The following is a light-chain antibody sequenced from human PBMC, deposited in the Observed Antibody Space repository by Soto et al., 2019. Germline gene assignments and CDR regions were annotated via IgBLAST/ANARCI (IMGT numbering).Light chain of an antibody. J-gene: IGKJ1*01. CDR1: QGIISTF. CDR2: GTS. Sequence: EIVLTQSPGTLSLSPGKRATLSCRASQGIISTFLAWYQQKPGQPPRLLMYGTSNRATGIPDRFSGSGSGTDFTLTISRLEPEDFAIYYCQQYGSSPPWTFGQGTKVEIK. CDR3: QQYGSSPPWT. V-gene: IGKV3-20*01.